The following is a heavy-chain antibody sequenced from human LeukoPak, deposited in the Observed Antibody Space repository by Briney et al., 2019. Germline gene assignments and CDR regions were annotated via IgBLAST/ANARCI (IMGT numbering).Heavy chain of an antibody. CDR3: GRHKGIMGTTCFDY. V-gene: IGHV4-39*01. CDR2: IYYTGST. CDR1: GGSVSSSSYY. Sequence: SETLSLTCTVSGGSVSSSSYYWAWIRQPPGKGLEWIGSIYYTGSTYYNPSLKSRVTISVDTSKNQFSLNLSSVTAADTAVYYCGRHKGIMGTTCFDYWGQGTLVTVSS. J-gene: IGHJ4*02. D-gene: IGHD1-26*01.